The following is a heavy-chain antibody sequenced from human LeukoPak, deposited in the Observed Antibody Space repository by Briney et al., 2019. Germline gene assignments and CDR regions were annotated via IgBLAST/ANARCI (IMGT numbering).Heavy chain of an antibody. CDR2: INPNSGGT. J-gene: IGHJ4*02. CDR1: GYTFTGYY. D-gene: IGHD3-22*01. V-gene: IGHV1-2*02. CDR3: ARDLQSSSGYYYVVGY. Sequence: ASVKVSCKASGYTFTGYYMHWVRQAPGQGLEWMGWINPNSGGTNYAQKFQGRVTMTRDTSISTAYMELSRLRSDDTAVYYCARDLQSSSGYYYVVGYWGQGTLVTDSS.